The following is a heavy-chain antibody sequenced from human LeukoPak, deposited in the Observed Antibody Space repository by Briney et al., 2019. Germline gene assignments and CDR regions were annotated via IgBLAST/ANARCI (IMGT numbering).Heavy chain of an antibody. CDR1: GFVVSTNY. Sequence: GGSLRLSCAASGFVVSTNYMTWVRQPPGKGLEWVSVIYKDGRTFYTDSVKGRFTISRDNSKNTVYLQMSSLRVEDTAVYYCAKSLTYYHEKSNSIWGQGTLVTVSS. J-gene: IGHJ4*02. D-gene: IGHD3-22*01. CDR3: AKSLTYYHEKSNSI. V-gene: IGHV3-53*01. CDR2: IYKDGRT.